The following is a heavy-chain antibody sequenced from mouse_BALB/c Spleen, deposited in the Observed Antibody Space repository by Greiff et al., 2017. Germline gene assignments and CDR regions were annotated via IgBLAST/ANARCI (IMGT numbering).Heavy chain of an antibody. CDR1: GFTFSSFG. D-gene: IGHD2-3*01. Sequence: EVQVVESGGGLVQPGGSRKLSCAASGFTFSSFGMHWVRQAPGKGLEWVAYISRGSSTIYYADTVKGRFTISRDNPKNTLFLQMTSLRSEDAAMYYCARGAGWGYAMDYWGQGTSVTVSS. CDR2: ISRGSSTI. CDR3: ARGAGWGYAMDY. J-gene: IGHJ4*01. V-gene: IGHV5-17*02.